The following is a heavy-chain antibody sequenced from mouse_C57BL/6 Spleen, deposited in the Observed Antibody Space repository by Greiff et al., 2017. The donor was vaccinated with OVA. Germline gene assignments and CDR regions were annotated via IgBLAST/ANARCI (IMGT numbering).Heavy chain of an antibody. Sequence: VQLQQSGPVLVKPGASVKMSCKASGYTFTDYYMNWVKQSHGKSLEWIGVINPYNGGTSYNQKFKGKATLTVDKSSSTAYMELNSLTSEDSAVYDCARGAFYYGSSPLDYWGQGTTLTVSS. V-gene: IGHV1-19*01. J-gene: IGHJ2*01. CDR2: INPYNGGT. CDR3: ARGAFYYGSSPLDY. CDR1: GYTFTDYY. D-gene: IGHD1-1*01.